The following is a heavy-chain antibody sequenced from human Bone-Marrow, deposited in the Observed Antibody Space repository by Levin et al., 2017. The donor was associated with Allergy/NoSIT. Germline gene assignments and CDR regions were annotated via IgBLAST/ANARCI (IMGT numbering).Heavy chain of an antibody. Sequence: TSETLSLTCTVSGGSISSDNYYWTWIRQPPGKGLECIGYTYYNGSTYYNPSLKSRVTISVDTSKNQFSLKLDSVTAADTAVYYCARVRDGYNFGDYYLDSWGQGTLVIVSS. CDR2: TYYNGST. CDR1: GGSISSDNYY. J-gene: IGHJ4*02. V-gene: IGHV4-30-4*01. CDR3: ARVRDGYNFGDYYLDS. D-gene: IGHD5-24*01.